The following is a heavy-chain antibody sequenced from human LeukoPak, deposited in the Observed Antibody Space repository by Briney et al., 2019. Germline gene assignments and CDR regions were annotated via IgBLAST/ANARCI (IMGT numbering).Heavy chain of an antibody. Sequence: GGSLRLSCAASGFTFSNYYVNWVRQAPGKGLEWVSSISTSSIYIYYADSVKGRFTISRDNAKNSLYLQMNSLKIEDTAVYYCVRGLGYTYGTELLQYWGQGTLVTVSS. J-gene: IGHJ4*02. CDR2: ISTSSIYI. CDR3: VRGLGYTYGTELLQY. CDR1: GFTFSNYY. V-gene: IGHV3-21*04. D-gene: IGHD5-18*01.